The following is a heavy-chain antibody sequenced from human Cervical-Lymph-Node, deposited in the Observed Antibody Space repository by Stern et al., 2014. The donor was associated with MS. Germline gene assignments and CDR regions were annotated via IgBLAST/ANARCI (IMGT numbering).Heavy chain of an antibody. CDR3: ARDYEDTSMLFDH. Sequence: VQLVESGGAVVQPGRSLRLSCASSGFTFSIYGMHWVRQAPGKGLEWGTVSSYDGNHKYYAASVKGRFTISRDNSKNTLHLQMNSVTPDDTAIYYCARDYEDTSMLFDHWGQGTLVTVSS. CDR1: GFTFSIYG. V-gene: IGHV3-30*03. J-gene: IGHJ4*02. CDR2: SSYDGNHK. D-gene: IGHD2-8*01.